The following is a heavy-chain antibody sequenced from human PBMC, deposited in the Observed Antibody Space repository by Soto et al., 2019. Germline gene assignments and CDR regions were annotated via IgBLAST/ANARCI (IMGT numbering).Heavy chain of an antibody. CDR1: GGSFSGYY. D-gene: IGHD6-6*01. Sequence: SETLSLTCAVYGGSFSGYYWSWIRQPPGKGLEWIGEINHSGSTNYNPSLKSRVTISVDTSKNQFSLKLSSVTAADTAVYYCARGLATLHGSSICAPYYHYYYMDVWGKGTTVTVSS. V-gene: IGHV4-34*01. CDR3: ARGLATLHGSSICAPYYHYYYMDV. J-gene: IGHJ6*03. CDR2: INHSGST.